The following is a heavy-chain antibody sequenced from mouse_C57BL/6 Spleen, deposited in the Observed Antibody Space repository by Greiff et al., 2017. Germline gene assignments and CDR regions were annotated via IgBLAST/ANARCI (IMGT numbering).Heavy chain of an antibody. Sequence: QVQLQQPGAELVKPGASVKMSCKASGYTFTSYWITWVKQRPGQGLEWIGDIYPGSGSTNYNEKFKSKATLTVDTSSSTAYMQLSSLPSEDSAVYYCARSPIYYDFHWYCDVWGTGTTVTVSS. CDR3: ARSPIYYDFHWYCDV. CDR2: IYPGSGST. V-gene: IGHV1-55*01. CDR1: GYTFTSYW. J-gene: IGHJ1*03. D-gene: IGHD2-4*01.